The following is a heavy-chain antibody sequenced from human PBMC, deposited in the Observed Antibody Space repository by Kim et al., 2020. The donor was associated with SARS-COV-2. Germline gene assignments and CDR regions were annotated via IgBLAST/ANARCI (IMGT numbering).Heavy chain of an antibody. V-gene: IGHV3-11*05. CDR2: ISSSSSYT. Sequence: GGSLRLSCAASGFTFSDYYMSWIRQAPGKGLEWVSYISSSSSYTNYADSVKGRFTISRDNAKNSLYLQMNSLRAEDTAVYYCARGGKWLGLGAEYFQHWGQGTLVTVSS. D-gene: IGHD6-19*01. J-gene: IGHJ1*01. CDR1: GFTFSDYY. CDR3: ARGGKWLGLGAEYFQH.